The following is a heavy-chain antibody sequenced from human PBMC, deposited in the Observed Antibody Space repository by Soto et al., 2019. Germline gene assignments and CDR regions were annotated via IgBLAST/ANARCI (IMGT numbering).Heavy chain of an antibody. CDR3: AAEGAMFYYDRPSYYGMDV. V-gene: IGHV1-58*01. D-gene: IGHD3-22*01. Sequence: SVKVSCKASGFTFTSSAVQWVRQARGQRLEWIGWIVVGSGNTNYAQKFQERVTITRDTSTSTAYMELSSLRSEDTAVYYCAAEGAMFYYDRPSYYGMDVWGQGTTVTVSS. J-gene: IGHJ6*02. CDR2: IVVGSGNT. CDR1: GFTFTSSA.